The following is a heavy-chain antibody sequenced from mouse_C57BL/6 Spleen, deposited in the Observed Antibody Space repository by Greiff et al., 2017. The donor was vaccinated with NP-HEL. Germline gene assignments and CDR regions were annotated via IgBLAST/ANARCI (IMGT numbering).Heavy chain of an antibody. D-gene: IGHD2-3*01. CDR2: IYPSDSET. Sequence: QVQLQQPGAELVRPGSSVKLSCKASGYTFTSYWMDWVKQRPGQGLEWIGNIYPSDSETHYNQKFKDKATLTVDKSSSTAYMQLSSLTSEDSAVYYCARSDGYYVGPYWYFDVWGTGTTVTVSS. J-gene: IGHJ1*03. V-gene: IGHV1-61*01. CDR1: GYTFTSYW. CDR3: ARSDGYYVGPYWYFDV.